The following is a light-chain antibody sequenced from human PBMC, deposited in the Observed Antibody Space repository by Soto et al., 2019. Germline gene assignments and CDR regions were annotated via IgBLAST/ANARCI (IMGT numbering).Light chain of an antibody. CDR2: DAS. J-gene: IGKJ1*01. Sequence: EIVLTQSPATLSLSPGERATLSCRASQSVSSYLAWYQQKPGQAPRLLIYDASNRATGIPARFSGSGSGTDXXXTXXSLEPEDFAVYYCQQRSNWPGTFGQGTKVEIK. CDR3: QQRSNWPGT. V-gene: IGKV3-11*01. CDR1: QSVSSY.